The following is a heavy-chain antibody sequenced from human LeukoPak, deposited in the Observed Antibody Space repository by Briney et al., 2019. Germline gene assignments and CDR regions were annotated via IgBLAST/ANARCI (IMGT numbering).Heavy chain of an antibody. CDR1: GFTFSSYE. CDR3: ARTMITFGGVIAGLDY. J-gene: IGHJ4*02. CDR2: ISSSGSTI. Sequence: PGGSLRLSCAASGFTFSSYEMNWVRQAPGKGLEWVSYISSSGSTIYYADSVKGRFTISRDNAENSLYLQMNSLRAEDTAVYYCARTMITFGGVIAGLDYWGQGTLVTVSS. V-gene: IGHV3-48*03. D-gene: IGHD3-16*02.